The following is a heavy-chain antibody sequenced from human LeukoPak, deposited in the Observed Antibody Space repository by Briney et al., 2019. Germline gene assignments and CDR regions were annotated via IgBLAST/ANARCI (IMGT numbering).Heavy chain of an antibody. CDR3: ASKGGFDD. CDR2: ISSSGSAI. Sequence: PGGSLRRSCAASGFSFSSYEMNWVRQAPGKGLEWVSYISSSGSAIFYADSVKGRFTISRDNAKNSLFLQMNSLRAEDTAFYYCASKGGFDDWGQGTLVTVSS. V-gene: IGHV3-48*03. D-gene: IGHD2-15*01. CDR1: GFSFSSYE. J-gene: IGHJ4*02.